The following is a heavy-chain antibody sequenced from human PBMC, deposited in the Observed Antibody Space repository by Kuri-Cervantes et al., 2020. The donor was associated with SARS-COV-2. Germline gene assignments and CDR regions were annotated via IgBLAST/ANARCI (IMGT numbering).Heavy chain of an antibody. V-gene: IGHV3-15*07. D-gene: IGHD4-23*01. CDR3: ASGGPTVATLFAD. CDR1: GLTVFSHAW. Sequence: GESLKISCAVSGLTVFSHAWINWVRQPPGRGLEWVGRIIRGGTTDYAAPVKDRFIISRDDSKNTFYLQMNSLKTEDTAVYYCASGGPTVATLFADWGQGTLVTVSS. J-gene: IGHJ4*02. CDR2: IIRGGTT.